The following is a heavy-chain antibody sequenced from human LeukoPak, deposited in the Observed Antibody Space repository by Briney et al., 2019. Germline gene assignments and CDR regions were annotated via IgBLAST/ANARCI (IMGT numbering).Heavy chain of an antibody. V-gene: IGHV4-39*07. D-gene: IGHD1-26*01. CDR3: ARVGSPIVGATRGAFDI. Sequence: PSETLSLTCTVSGGSISSSSYCCGWIRQPPGKGLEWIGSIYYSGSTYYNPSLKSRVTISVDTSKNQFSLRLSSVTAADTAVYYCARVGSPIVGATRGAFDIWGQGTMVTVSS. J-gene: IGHJ3*02. CDR1: GGSISSSSYC. CDR2: IYYSGST.